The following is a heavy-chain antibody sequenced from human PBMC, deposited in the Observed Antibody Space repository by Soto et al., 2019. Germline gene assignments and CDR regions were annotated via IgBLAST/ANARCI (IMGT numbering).Heavy chain of an antibody. D-gene: IGHD3-10*01. J-gene: IGHJ6*02. Sequence: EMQLVESGGGSVQHGRSLRLSCTASGFNFEEYAMHWVRQTPGKGLEWVSSISWNSDSTGYGDSVKGRFTIARDNAKNSLYLQMNNLRGEDTALYYCAKETAWGAGNKFGYFGMDVWGQGTTVTVSS. V-gene: IGHV3-9*01. CDR2: ISWNSDST. CDR1: GFNFEEYA. CDR3: AKETAWGAGNKFGYFGMDV.